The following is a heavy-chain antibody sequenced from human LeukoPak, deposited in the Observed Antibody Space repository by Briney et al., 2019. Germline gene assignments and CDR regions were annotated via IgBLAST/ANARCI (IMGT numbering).Heavy chain of an antibody. V-gene: IGHV5-10-1*01. J-gene: IGHJ4*02. D-gene: IGHD3-9*01. Sequence: GGSLVISCQGSGSTFSSYGISWVRQVPGKGREWMGRIDASDGNTNYSPSCKGHVTISSDKSISTAYLQWSSLKASDTAMYYCAHGGYDILSGLYYFYYWGQVTLVTVSS. CDR1: GSTFSSYG. CDR3: AHGGYDILSGLYYFYY. CDR2: IDASDGNT.